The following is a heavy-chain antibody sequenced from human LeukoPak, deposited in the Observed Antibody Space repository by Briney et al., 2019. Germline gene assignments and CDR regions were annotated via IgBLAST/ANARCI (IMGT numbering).Heavy chain of an antibody. J-gene: IGHJ4*02. CDR1: GYSFTSYW. D-gene: IGHD3-22*01. CDR2: IYPADSDT. Sequence: GESLKISGKGSGYSFTSYWIGWVRQMPGKGLEWMGIIYPADSDTRYSTSFQGQVTISADKSISTAYLQWSSLKASDTAMYYCARYYLYDSSGYPPYYFDYWGQGTLVTVSS. V-gene: IGHV5-51*01. CDR3: ARYYLYDSSGYPPYYFDY.